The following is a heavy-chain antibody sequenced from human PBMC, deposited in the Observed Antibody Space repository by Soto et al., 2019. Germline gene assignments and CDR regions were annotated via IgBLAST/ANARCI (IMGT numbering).Heavy chain of an antibody. J-gene: IGHJ1*01. Sequence: EVQLLESGGGLVQPGESLRLSCAASGFTFSSYAMGWVRQPPGKGLEWVSAIGGSGGGTFYADSMKGQFTISRDNAKNTLYGQKNSLTAEDTAVYYCAGDAHDYRGYFQHRGQGSLVTVSS. CDR3: AGDAHDYRGYFQH. CDR1: GFTFSSYA. CDR2: IGGSGGGT. D-gene: IGHD4-4*01. V-gene: IGHV3-23*01.